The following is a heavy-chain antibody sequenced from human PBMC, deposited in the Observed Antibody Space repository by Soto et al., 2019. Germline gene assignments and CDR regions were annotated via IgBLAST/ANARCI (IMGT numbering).Heavy chain of an antibody. D-gene: IGHD1-26*01. J-gene: IGHJ6*02. CDR2: IDWDDDK. Sequence: SGPTLVNPTQTLTLTCTLSGFSLSTSGMCVSWIRQPPGKALEWLALIDWDDDKYYSTSLKTRLTISKDTSKNQVVLTMTNMDPVDTATYYCARTRIVGANNDYYYYGMDVWGQGTTVTVSS. CDR1: GFSLSTSGMC. CDR3: ARTRIVGANNDYYYYGMDV. V-gene: IGHV2-70*01.